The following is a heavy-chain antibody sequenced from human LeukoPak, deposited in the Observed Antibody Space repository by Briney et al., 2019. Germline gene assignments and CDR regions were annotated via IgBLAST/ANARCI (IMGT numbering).Heavy chain of an antibody. CDR1: GLTFTSHG. Sequence: GGSLRLSCATSGLTFTSHGFHWVRQAAGKGLEWVAFIRDDGSDTYHANSVKGRFSISRDNSKNTVYLHMNSLRAEDTAVYYCARDRGKDYFDNWGQGTRVTVSS. CDR2: IRDDGSDT. J-gene: IGHJ4*02. V-gene: IGHV3-30*02. D-gene: IGHD4-23*01. CDR3: ARDRGKDYFDN.